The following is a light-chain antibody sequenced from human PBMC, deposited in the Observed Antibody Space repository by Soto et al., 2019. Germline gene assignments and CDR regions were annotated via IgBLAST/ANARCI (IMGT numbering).Light chain of an antibody. CDR1: QSISSW. J-gene: IGKJ1*01. Sequence: DIQMTQSPSTLSASVGDRVTITCRASQSISSWLAWYQQKPGKAPKLLIYKASSLESGVPSRFSGSGSGTEFTPTISSLQPDDFATYYCQQYNSYSPWPFGQGTKVEIK. CDR3: QQYNSYSPWP. V-gene: IGKV1-5*03. CDR2: KAS.